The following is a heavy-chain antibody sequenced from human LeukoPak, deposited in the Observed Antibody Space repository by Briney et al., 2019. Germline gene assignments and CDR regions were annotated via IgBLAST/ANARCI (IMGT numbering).Heavy chain of an antibody. CDR3: ARDRGASSWYDFDY. D-gene: IGHD6-13*01. J-gene: IGHJ4*02. Sequence: ASVKVSCKASGYTFTGYYMHWVRQAPGQGLESMGWINPNSGGTNYAQKFQGRVTMTRDTSISTAYMELSRLRSDDTAVYYCARDRGASSWYDFDYWGQGTLVTVSS. CDR1: GYTFTGYY. V-gene: IGHV1-2*02. CDR2: INPNSGGT.